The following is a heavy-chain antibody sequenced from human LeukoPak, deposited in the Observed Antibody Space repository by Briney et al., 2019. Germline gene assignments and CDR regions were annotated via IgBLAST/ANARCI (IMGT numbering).Heavy chain of an antibody. V-gene: IGHV3-30-3*01. D-gene: IGHD1/OR15-1a*01. CDR3: ARDPVDWDINYFDY. Sequence: PGGSLRLSCAASGFTFSSYAMHWVRQAPGKGLEWVAVISYDGSNKYYADSVKGRFTISRDNSKNTLYLQMNSLRAEDTAVCYCARDPVDWDINYFDYWGQGTLVTVSS. J-gene: IGHJ4*02. CDR2: ISYDGSNK. CDR1: GFTFSSYA.